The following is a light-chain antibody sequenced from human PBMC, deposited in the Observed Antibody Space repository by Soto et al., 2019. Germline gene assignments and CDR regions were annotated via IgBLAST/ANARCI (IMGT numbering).Light chain of an antibody. J-gene: IGKJ1*01. Sequence: IQMTQSPSTLSASVGDRVTITCRASQNISNWLAWYQQKPGKAPNLLISKASNLESGVASRFSGSGSGTDFNLTISSLQPDDSATYYCQQYNSYWTFGQGTKVEIK. CDR2: KAS. CDR3: QQYNSYWT. CDR1: QNISNW. V-gene: IGKV1-5*03.